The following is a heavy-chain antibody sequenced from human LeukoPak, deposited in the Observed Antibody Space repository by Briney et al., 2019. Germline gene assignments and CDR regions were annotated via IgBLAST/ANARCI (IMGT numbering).Heavy chain of an antibody. CDR1: GGSVTSGGYA. J-gene: IGHJ3*02. V-gene: IGHV4-61*02. D-gene: IGHD2-2*01. Sequence: PSETLSLACTVPGGSVTSGGYAWNWIRQPAGKGLEWIGRIHTSGSANYNPSLKSRVTFSVDTSKNHFSLNLSSVTAADTAIYYCARTLMPSIHEAFHIWGQGTTVTVSS. CDR2: IHTSGSA. CDR3: ARTLMPSIHEAFHI.